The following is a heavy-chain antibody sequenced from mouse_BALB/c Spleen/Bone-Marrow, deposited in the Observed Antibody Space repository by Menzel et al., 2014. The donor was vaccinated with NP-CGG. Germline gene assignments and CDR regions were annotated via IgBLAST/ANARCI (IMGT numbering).Heavy chain of an antibody. J-gene: IGHJ1*01. V-gene: IGHV1S34*01. CDR1: GYSFTGYY. Sequence: LVKTGASVKISCKASGYSFTGYYMHWVKQSHGKSLEWIGYISCYNGATSYNQKFKGKATFTVDTSSSTAYMQFNSLTSEDSAVYYCATGSSYWYFDVWGAETTVTVSS. CDR2: ISCYNGAT. CDR3: ATGSSYWYFDV. D-gene: IGHD1-1*01.